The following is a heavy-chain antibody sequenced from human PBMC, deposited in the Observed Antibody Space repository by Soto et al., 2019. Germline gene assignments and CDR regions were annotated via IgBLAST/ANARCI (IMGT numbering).Heavy chain of an antibody. D-gene: IGHD3-9*01. CDR2: TKRDGSET. Sequence: GGSLRLSCVASGFTFSNYWMTWVRQAPGKGLEWVANTKRDGSETYLVDSVRGRFTISRDNSKNSLYLQMNSLRAEDTAVYYCANGSRWYDILTGYRHLHFDYWGQGTLVTVSS. CDR3: ANGSRWYDILTGYRHLHFDY. V-gene: IGHV3-7*05. J-gene: IGHJ4*02. CDR1: GFTFSNYW.